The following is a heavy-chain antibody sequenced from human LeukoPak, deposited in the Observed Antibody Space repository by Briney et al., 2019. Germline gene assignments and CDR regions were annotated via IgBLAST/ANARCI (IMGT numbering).Heavy chain of an antibody. D-gene: IGHD3-22*01. CDR1: GGSISSSSYY. CDR3: ARQVIMTYYYDSSGYPDY. Sequence: PSETLSLTCTVSGGSISSSSYYWGWIRQPPGKGLEWIGSIYYSGSTYYNPSLKSRVTISVDTSKNQFSLKLSSVAAADTAVYYCARQVIMTYYYDSSGYPDYWDQGTLVTVSS. J-gene: IGHJ4*02. CDR2: IYYSGST. V-gene: IGHV4-39*01.